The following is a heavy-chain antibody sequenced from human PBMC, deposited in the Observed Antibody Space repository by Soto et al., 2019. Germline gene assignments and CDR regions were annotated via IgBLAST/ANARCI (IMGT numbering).Heavy chain of an antibody. Sequence: GGSLRLSCAASGFTFSNAWMNWVRQAPGKGLEWVGRIKSKTDGGTTDYAAPVKGRFTISRDDSKNTLYLQMNSLKTEDTAVYYCTTDRGIAAPYYYYYGMDVWGQGTTVTVSS. V-gene: IGHV3-15*07. CDR1: GFTFSNAW. J-gene: IGHJ6*02. CDR2: IKSKTDGGTT. CDR3: TTDRGIAAPYYYYYGMDV. D-gene: IGHD6-13*01.